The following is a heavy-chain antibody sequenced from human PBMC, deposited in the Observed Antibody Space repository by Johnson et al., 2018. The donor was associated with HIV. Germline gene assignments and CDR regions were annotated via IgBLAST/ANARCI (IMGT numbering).Heavy chain of an antibody. Sequence: QVQLVESGGGVVQPGRSLRLSCAASGITFSDCAMHWVRQAPGKGLEWVAVISYDGSNKYYADSVKGRFTISRDNSKNTLYLQMKSLRGEDTAVYSCARGRSSSSTAAFDIWGQGTMVTVSS. V-gene: IGHV3-30-3*01. J-gene: IGHJ3*02. D-gene: IGHD6-6*01. CDR1: GITFSDCA. CDR3: ARGRSSSSTAAFDI. CDR2: ISYDGSNK.